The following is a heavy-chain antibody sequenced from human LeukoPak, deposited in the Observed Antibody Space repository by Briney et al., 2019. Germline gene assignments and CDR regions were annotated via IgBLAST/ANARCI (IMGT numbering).Heavy chain of an antibody. D-gene: IGHD3-10*01. V-gene: IGHV1-69*06. CDR1: GGTFSSYA. J-gene: IGHJ4*02. Sequence: ASAKVSCKASGGTFSSYAISWVRQAPGQGLEWMGGIIPIFGTANYAQKFQGRVTITADKSTSTAYMELSSLRSEHTAVYYCARAPYYGSGSYYNPFDYWGQGTLVTVSS. CDR2: IIPIFGTA. CDR3: ARAPYYGSGSYYNPFDY.